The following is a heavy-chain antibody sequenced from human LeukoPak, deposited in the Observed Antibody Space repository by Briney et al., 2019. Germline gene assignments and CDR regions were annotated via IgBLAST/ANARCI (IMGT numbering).Heavy chain of an antibody. D-gene: IGHD5-24*01. Sequence: GGSLRLSCAASGFTFDTYAMHWVRQAPGEGLEWMAIIWYDGSKKEYADSVKGRFTVSRDNSKNTLDMQMNSLRAEDTAVYYCARGSMRMATAGLADYWGQGTLVTVSS. V-gene: IGHV3-33*01. CDR2: IWYDGSKK. CDR3: ARGSMRMATAGLADY. J-gene: IGHJ4*02. CDR1: GFTFDTYA.